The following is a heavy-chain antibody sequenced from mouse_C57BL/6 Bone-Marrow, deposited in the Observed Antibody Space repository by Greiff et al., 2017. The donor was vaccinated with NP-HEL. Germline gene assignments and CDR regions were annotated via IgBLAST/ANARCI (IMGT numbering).Heavy chain of an antibody. D-gene: IGHD2-4*01. V-gene: IGHV5-6*01. J-gene: IGHJ3*01. Sequence: EVQVVESGGDLVKPGGSLKLSCAASGFTFSSYGMSWVRQTPDKRLEWVATISSGGSYTYYPDSVKGRFAISRDNAKNTLYLQMSSLKSEDTAMYYCARLYYDYVFAYWGQGTLVTVSA. CDR1: GFTFSSYG. CDR2: ISSGGSYT. CDR3: ARLYYDYVFAY.